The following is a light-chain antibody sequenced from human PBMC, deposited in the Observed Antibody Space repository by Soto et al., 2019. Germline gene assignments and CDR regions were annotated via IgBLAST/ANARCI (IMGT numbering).Light chain of an antibody. CDR2: SDN. CDR3: VSYTSSTTLV. Sequence: QSVLTQPPSASGTPGQRVTVSCSGSSSNIGSNTVNWYQQLPGAAPKLLIYSDNQRPSGVPDRFSGSKSVISASLAISGLQSEDEADYYCVSYTSSTTLVFGGGTKLTVL. J-gene: IGLJ2*01. V-gene: IGLV1-44*01. CDR1: SSNIGSNT.